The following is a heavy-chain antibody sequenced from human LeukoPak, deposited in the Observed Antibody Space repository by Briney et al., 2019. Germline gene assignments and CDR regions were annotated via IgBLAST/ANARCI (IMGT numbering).Heavy chain of an antibody. D-gene: IGHD4-17*01. Sequence: KPSETLSLTRTVSGGSLSSGGYYLGWIRHPPGQGLGWIGYIFNSGGANYNPSLKSRVTISVDTSKNQFSVKLGSVTAADTAVYYCAAALGRYGDYSRGYYFDYWGQGTLVTVSS. J-gene: IGHJ4*02. CDR3: AAALGRYGDYSRGYYFDY. CDR2: IFNSGGA. CDR1: GGSLSSGGYY. V-gene: IGHV4-61*08.